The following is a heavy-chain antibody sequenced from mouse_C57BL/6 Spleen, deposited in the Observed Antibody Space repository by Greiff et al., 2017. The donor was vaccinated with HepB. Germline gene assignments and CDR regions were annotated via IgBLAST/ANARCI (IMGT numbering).Heavy chain of an antibody. CDR3: ARYMGGYFDV. Sequence: EVKLVESGGGLVQPGGSLSLSCAASGFTFTDYYMSWVRQPPGKALEWLGFIRNKANGYTTEYSASVKGRFTISRDNSQSILYLQMNALRAEDSATYYCARYMGGYFDVWGTGTTVTVSS. V-gene: IGHV7-3*01. J-gene: IGHJ1*03. CDR2: IRNKANGYTT. CDR1: GFTFTDYY. D-gene: IGHD4-1*01.